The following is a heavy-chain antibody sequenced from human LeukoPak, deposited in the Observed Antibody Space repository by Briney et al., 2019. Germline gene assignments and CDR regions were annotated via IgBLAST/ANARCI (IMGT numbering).Heavy chain of an antibody. V-gene: IGHV1-46*01. CDR3: VSELSVGYFDY. CDR2: LFPSGGST. CDR1: GYIFTTYY. J-gene: IGHJ4*02. Sequence: ASVKVSCKASGYIFTTYYIHWVRQAPGQGLEWMGILFPSGGSTNYAQKFKGRVSMTRDTSTSTVFMELSGLRSEDTAVYYCVSELSVGYFDYSGLGTLVTVSS. D-gene: IGHD2/OR15-2a*01.